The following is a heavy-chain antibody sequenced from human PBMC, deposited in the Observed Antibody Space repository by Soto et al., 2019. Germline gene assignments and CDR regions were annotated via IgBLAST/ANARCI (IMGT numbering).Heavy chain of an antibody. D-gene: IGHD3-9*01. V-gene: IGHV4-31*03. CDR2: IYYSGST. CDR1: GGSISSGGYY. CDR3: AREHHVTGYYIPGVMDV. Sequence: SETLSLTCTVSGGSISSGGYYWSWIRQHPGKGLEWIGYIYYSGSTYYNPSLKSRVTISVDTSKNQFSLKLSSVTAADTAVYYCAREHHVTGYYIPGVMDVWGQGTTVTVSS. J-gene: IGHJ6*02.